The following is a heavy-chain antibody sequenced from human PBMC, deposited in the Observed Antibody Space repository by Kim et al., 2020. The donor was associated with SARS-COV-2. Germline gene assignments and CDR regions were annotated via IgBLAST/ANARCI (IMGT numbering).Heavy chain of an antibody. Sequence: QRKQSEWVAVITYDANNNNNVEALKGRLTIYRDNSKNTLDLQIHSLTVEDTAVYYCAKEDAVAGAGGFDCWGRGARVTV. CDR3: AKEDAVAGAGGFDC. D-gene: IGHD6-19*01. J-gene: IGHJ4*01. CDR2: ITYDANNN. V-gene: IGHV3-30*18.